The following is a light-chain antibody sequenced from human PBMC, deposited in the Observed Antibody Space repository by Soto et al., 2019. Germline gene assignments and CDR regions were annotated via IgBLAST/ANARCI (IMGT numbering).Light chain of an antibody. V-gene: IGKV1-5*03. CDR3: QQYYTYPWT. CDR1: QSISSW. J-gene: IGKJ1*01. Sequence: DIQMTQSPSTLSASVGDRVTITCRASQSISSWLAWYQQKPGKGPKLLIYKASNLQGGVSSRFSGSGSGTEFTLTISGLQPDDFATYYCQQYYTYPWTFGHGTKVDI. CDR2: KAS.